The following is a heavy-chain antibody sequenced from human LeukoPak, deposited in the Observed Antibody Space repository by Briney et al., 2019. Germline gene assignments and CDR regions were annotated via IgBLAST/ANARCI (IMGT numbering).Heavy chain of an antibody. CDR3: ARGRGYGYGIDY. D-gene: IGHD5-18*01. Sequence: PSQTLSLTCTVSGGSITSGGHYWSWVRQPPGKGLEWIGHIFYSETTLYNPTLKTRLTISEDTSNNQFSLRLTSLTAADTAVYYCARGRGYGYGIDYWGQGTLVTVSS. CDR1: GGSITSGGHY. J-gene: IGHJ4*02. V-gene: IGHV4-30-4*08. CDR2: IFYSETT.